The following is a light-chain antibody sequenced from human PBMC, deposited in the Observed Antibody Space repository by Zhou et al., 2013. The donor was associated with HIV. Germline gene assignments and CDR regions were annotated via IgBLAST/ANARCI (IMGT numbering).Light chain of an antibody. V-gene: IGKV1-9*01. Sequence: DIQLTQSPSFLSASIGDTVSITCRASQGISTYLAWYQQKPGKAPKLMIYGASTLQGGVPSRFRGTGSGTEFTLSISNLQPEDFAAYYCRQLYDFPGTFGPGTKVDV. J-gene: IGKJ3*01. CDR3: RQLYDFPGT. CDR2: GAS. CDR1: QGISTY.